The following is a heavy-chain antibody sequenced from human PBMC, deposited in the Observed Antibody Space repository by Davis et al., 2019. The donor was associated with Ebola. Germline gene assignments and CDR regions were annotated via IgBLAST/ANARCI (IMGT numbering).Heavy chain of an antibody. Sequence: GESLKISCSASGFTFSSYAMHWVRQAPGKGLEYVSAISSNGGSTYYADSVKGRFTISRDNSKNTLYLQMSSLRAEDTAVYYCVKDRGRGYFDYWGQGTLVTVSS. J-gene: IGHJ4*02. CDR3: VKDRGRGYFDY. D-gene: IGHD3-16*01. CDR1: GFTFSSYA. V-gene: IGHV3-64D*06. CDR2: ISSNGGST.